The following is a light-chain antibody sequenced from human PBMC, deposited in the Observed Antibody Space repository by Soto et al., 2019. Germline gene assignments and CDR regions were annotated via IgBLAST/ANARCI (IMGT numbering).Light chain of an antibody. CDR3: QQYENLPVT. J-gene: IGKJ4*01. Sequence: DIQMTQSPPSLSASVGDRITITCQASQDIKQYINWYQQKPGKAPILLIFDGSRLEAGAPSRFSGSGFGTDFSFTISSLQPEDFATYFCQQYENLPVTFGGGTKVEIK. V-gene: IGKV1-33*01. CDR1: QDIKQY. CDR2: DGS.